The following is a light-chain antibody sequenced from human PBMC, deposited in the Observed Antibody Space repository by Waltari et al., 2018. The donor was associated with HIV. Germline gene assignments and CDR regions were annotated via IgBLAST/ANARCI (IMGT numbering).Light chain of an antibody. CDR2: EGS. Sequence: QSALTQPASVSGSPGQSITISCTGTSSDVGSYNLVSWYQQHPGKAPKLMIYEGSRLPSGVSNRFSGSKSGNTASLTISGLQAEDEADYYCCSYAGSSTWVFGGGTKLSVL. CDR3: CSYAGSSTWV. CDR1: SSDVGSYNL. J-gene: IGLJ3*02. V-gene: IGLV2-23*01.